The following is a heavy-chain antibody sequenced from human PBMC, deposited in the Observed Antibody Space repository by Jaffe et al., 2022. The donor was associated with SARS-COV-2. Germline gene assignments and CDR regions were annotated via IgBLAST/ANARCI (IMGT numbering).Heavy chain of an antibody. CDR3: ARGRVMITFGGVIVGYGMDV. CDR1: GGSFNGYY. CDR2: INHSGST. V-gene: IGHV4-34*01. J-gene: IGHJ6*02. D-gene: IGHD3-16*02. Sequence: QVQLQQWGAGLLKPSETLSLTCAVYGGSFNGYYWSWIRQPPGKGLEWIGEINHSGSTNYNPSLKSRVTISVDTSKNQFSLKLSSVTAADTAVYYCARGRVMITFGGVIVGYGMDVWGQGTTVTVSS.